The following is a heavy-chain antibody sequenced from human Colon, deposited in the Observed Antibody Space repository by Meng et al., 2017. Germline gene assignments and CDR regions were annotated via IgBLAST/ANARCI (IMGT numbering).Heavy chain of an antibody. Sequence: QGRVQGSGPGLVRPSGTLSLICSGSGGSVSSAGYQWRWIRQPPGKGLEWIGYASTNYNPSLKSRVTISVDTSKNQFSLRLTSVTAADTAVYYCARDHMGSLDYWGQGILVTVSS. J-gene: IGHJ4*02. V-gene: IGHV4-61*08. CDR1: GGSVSSAGYQ. D-gene: IGHD1-26*01. CDR2: AST. CDR3: ARDHMGSLDY.